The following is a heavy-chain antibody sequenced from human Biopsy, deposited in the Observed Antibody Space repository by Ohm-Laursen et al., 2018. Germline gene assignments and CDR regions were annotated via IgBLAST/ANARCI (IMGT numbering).Heavy chain of an antibody. J-gene: IGHJ4*02. Sequence: ALSRFTSTYLSMTWVRQARGKGLEWVSYISSSGITAHYADSVKGRFTVSRENAKNSLYLEMNNLIVEVTPVYYCVTDGVGSYNENGGQETVVSVSS. CDR1: RFTSTYLS. CDR2: ISSSGITA. V-gene: IGHV3-11*01. CDR3: VTDGVGSYNEN. D-gene: IGHD1-26*01.